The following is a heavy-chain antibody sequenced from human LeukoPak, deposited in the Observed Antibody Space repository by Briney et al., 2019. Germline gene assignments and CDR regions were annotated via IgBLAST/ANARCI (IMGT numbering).Heavy chain of an antibody. J-gene: IGHJ6*02. V-gene: IGHV3-48*04. D-gene: IGHD6-13*01. CDR2: ISSSGSTI. CDR3: ARASGTIAAAGTWYYYGMDV. Sequence: PGGSLRLSCAASGFTFNNYWMHWVRQAPGKGLEWVSYISSSGSTIYYADSVKGRFTISRDNAKNSLYLQMNSLRAEDTAVYYCARASGTIAAAGTWYYYGMDVWGQGTTVTVSS. CDR1: GFTFNNYW.